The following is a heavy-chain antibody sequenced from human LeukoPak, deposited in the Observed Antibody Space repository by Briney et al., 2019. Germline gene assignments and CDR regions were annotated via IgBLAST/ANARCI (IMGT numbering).Heavy chain of an antibody. CDR1: GGSISSYY. CDR3: ARLVRTYYYDSSGYYWDY. J-gene: IGHJ4*02. D-gene: IGHD3-22*01. Sequence: SETLSLTCTVSGGSISSYYWSWIRQPPGKGPEYIGYIYYSGSTNYNPSLKSRVTISVDTSKNQFSLKLSSVTAADTAVYYCARLVRTYYYDSSGYYWDYWGQGTLVTVSS. CDR2: IYYSGST. V-gene: IGHV4-59*08.